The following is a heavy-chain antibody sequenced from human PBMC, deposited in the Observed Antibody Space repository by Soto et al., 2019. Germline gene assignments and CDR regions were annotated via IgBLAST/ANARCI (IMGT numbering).Heavy chain of an antibody. CDR3: VEGYYDRFTYFAN. D-gene: IGHD3-22*01. Sequence: GGSPTLFCGASGFTLTSFYMFWVRQVPGKGLVWVSRIKSDGSDTAYADSVKGRFTISRDNAKHTLYLEMNSLRDEDTAVYYCVEGYYDRFTYFANWGQGPLVP. J-gene: IGHJ4*02. CDR1: GFTLTSFY. CDR2: IKSDGSDT. V-gene: IGHV3-74*01.